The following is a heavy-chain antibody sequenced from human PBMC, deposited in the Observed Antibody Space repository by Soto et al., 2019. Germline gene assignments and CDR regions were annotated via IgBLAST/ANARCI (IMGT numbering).Heavy chain of an antibody. CDR1: GGSISSGDYD. CDR2: IYYSGST. J-gene: IGHJ6*02. V-gene: IGHV4-30-4*01. Sequence: SETLSLTCTVSGGSISSGDYDWGWIRQPTGKGLEWIGYIYYSGSTYYNPSLKSRVTRSVDTSKNQFSLKLSSVTAAATAVYYCARDNILGILYGGMDVWGQGTTVTVSS. CDR3: ARDNILGILYGGMDV. D-gene: IGHD3-3*01.